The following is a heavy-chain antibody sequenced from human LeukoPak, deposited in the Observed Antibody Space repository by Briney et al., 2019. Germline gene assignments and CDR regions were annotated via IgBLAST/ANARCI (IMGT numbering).Heavy chain of an antibody. CDR2: IIPIIGTA. CDR3: ARDGYYDILTGYTGYFDY. J-gene: IGHJ4*02. CDR1: GGTFSSYA. D-gene: IGHD3-9*01. V-gene: IGHV1-69*13. Sequence: SVKVSCKASGGTFSSYAISWVRQAPGQGLEWMGGIIPIIGTANYAQKFQGRVTITADESTSTAYMELSSLRSEDTAVYYCARDGYYDILTGYTGYFDYWGQGTLVTVSS.